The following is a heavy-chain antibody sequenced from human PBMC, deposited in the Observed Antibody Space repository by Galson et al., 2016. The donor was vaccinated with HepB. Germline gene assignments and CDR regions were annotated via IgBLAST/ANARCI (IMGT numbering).Heavy chain of an antibody. J-gene: IGHJ4*02. CDR1: GYSFARFW. CDR3: ARQPLHSYGRSYLDR. Sequence: QSGAEVTKPGESLRISCEASGYSFARFWIGWVRQLPGKGLEWMGIIYPGDSDARYSPSLQGQVTISVDKSINTAYLQWSSLKASDTAMYYCARQPLHSYGRSYLDRWGQGTLVTVSS. CDR2: IYPGDSDA. D-gene: IGHD5-18*01. V-gene: IGHV5-51*01.